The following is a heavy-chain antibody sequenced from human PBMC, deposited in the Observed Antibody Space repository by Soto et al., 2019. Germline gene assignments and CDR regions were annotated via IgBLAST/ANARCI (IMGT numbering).Heavy chain of an antibody. CDR1: GFTFSSYG. Sequence: GGSLRLSCAASGFTFSSYGMHWVRQAPGKGLEWVAVISYDGSNKYYADSVKGRFTISRDNSKNTLYLQMNSLRAEDTAVYYCAKVRKWELLGYFDYWGQGTLVTVSS. CDR3: AKVRKWELLGYFDY. D-gene: IGHD1-26*01. V-gene: IGHV3-30*18. CDR2: ISYDGSNK. J-gene: IGHJ4*02.